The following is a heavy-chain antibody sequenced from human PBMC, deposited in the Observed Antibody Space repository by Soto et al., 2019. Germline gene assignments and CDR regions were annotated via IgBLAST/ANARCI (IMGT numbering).Heavy chain of an antibody. CDR2: IYYSGST. CDR1: GGSISSGGYY. J-gene: IGHJ5*02. D-gene: IGHD5-18*01. CDR3: AREMGYSYGGANWFDP. Sequence: SETLSLTCTVSGGSISSGGYYWSWIRQHPGKGLEWIGYIYYSGSTYYNPSLKSRVTISVDTSKNQFSLKLSSVTAADTAVYYCAREMGYSYGGANWFDPWGQGTLVTVSS. V-gene: IGHV4-31*03.